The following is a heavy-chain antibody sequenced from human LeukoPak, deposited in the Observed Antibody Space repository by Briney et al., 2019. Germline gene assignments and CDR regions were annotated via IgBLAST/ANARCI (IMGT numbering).Heavy chain of an antibody. Sequence: GGSLRLSCVASAFTFSSYSMNWVRQAPGKGLEWVSSISSSGSYIYYADSVKGRFTISRDNAKKSLYLQMNSLRAGDTAVYYCARDVAKDYYYYMDVWGKGTTVTVSS. J-gene: IGHJ6*03. CDR3: ARDVAKDYYYYMDV. V-gene: IGHV3-21*01. D-gene: IGHD2-21*01. CDR1: AFTFSSYS. CDR2: ISSSGSYI.